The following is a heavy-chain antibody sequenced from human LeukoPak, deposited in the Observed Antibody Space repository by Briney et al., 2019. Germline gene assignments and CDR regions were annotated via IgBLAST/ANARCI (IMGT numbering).Heavy chain of an antibody. V-gene: IGHV3-64*01. D-gene: IGHD6-13*01. Sequence: GSLRLSCAASGFTFSSYAMHWVRQAPGKGLEYVSAISSNGGSTYYANSVKGRFTISRDNFKNTLYLQMGSLRAEDMAVYYCARVLGIAAAGYSDYWGQGTLVTVSS. CDR1: GFTFSSYA. J-gene: IGHJ4*02. CDR3: ARVLGIAAAGYSDY. CDR2: ISSNGGST.